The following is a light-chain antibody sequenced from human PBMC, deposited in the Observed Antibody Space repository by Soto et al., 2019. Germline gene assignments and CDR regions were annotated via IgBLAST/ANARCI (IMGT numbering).Light chain of an antibody. CDR3: SSHTSGDTRV. J-gene: IGLJ1*01. V-gene: IGLV2-14*01. CDR1: SSDVGGYDY. CDR2: EVT. Sequence: QSMPTQPASVSGAPGQSIAISSTGTSSDVGGYDYVSWYQQHPDKAPTLIIYEVTKRPSGVSNRFSGSKSGNTASLTISGLQPDDEADYYCSSHTSGDTRVFGSGTKVTVL.